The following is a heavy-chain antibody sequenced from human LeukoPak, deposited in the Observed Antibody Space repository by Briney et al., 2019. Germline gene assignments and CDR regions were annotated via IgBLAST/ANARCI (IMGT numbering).Heavy chain of an antibody. CDR3: ARESPHYYDSSGPDYYFDY. CDR1: GFTFSSYA. D-gene: IGHD3-22*01. J-gene: IGHJ4*02. CDR2: ISYDGSNK. V-gene: IGHV3-30*04. Sequence: GRSLRPSCAASGFTFSSYAMHWVRQAPGKGLEWVAVISYDGSNKYYADSVKGRFTISRDNSKNTLYLQMNSLRAEDTAVYYCARESPHYYDSSGPDYYFDYWGQGTLVTVSS.